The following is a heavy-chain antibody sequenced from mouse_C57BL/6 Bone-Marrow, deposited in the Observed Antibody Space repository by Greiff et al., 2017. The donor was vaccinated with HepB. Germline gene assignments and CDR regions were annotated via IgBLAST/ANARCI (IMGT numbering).Heavy chain of an antibody. CDR2: IWTGGGT. J-gene: IGHJ2*01. D-gene: IGHD1-1*01. CDR1: GFSLTSYA. V-gene: IGHV2-9-1*01. CDR3: ARNYYYGSHGYFDY. Sequence: VKLMESGPGLVAPSQRLSITCTVSGFSLTSYAISWVRQPPGKGLEWLGVIWTGGGTNYNSALKSRLSISKDNSKSQVFLKMNSLQTDDTARYYCARNYYYGSHGYFDYWGQGTTLTVSS.